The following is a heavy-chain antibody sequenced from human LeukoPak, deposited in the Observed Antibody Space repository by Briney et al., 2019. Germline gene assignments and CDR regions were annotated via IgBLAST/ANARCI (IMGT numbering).Heavy chain of an antibody. V-gene: IGHV3-30*03. CDR1: GFTFSSYG. Sequence: EPGGSLRLSCAASGFTFSSYGMPWVRQAPGKGLEWVAVISYDGSNKYYADSVKGRFTISRDNSKNTLYLQMNSLRAEDTAVYYCARLLDRITMVRGVNSIYWGQGTLVTVSS. CDR3: ARLLDRITMVRGVNSIY. CDR2: ISYDGSNK. D-gene: IGHD3-10*01. J-gene: IGHJ4*02.